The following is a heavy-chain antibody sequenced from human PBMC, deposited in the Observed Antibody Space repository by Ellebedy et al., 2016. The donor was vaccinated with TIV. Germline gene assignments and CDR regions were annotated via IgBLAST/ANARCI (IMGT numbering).Heavy chain of an antibody. CDR1: GYTLTNYG. V-gene: IGHV1-18*01. CDR2: ISAYNGNT. J-gene: IGHJ3*02. Sequence: ASVKVSCXASGYTLTNYGINWVRQAPGQGLEWMGWISAYNGNTNYAQKLQGRVTMTRDTSTSTVYMDLSSLRYEDTAVYYCARDASTSSTAGDAFDIWGQGTMVTVSS. D-gene: IGHD6-6*01. CDR3: ARDASTSSTAGDAFDI.